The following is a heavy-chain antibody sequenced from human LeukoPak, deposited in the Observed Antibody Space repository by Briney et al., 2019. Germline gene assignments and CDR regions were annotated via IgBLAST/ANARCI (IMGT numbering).Heavy chain of an antibody. CDR2: IIPIFVTA. J-gene: IGHJ4*02. CDR1: GGTFSSYA. V-gene: IGHV1-69*13. Sequence: SVKVSCKVSGGTFSSYAINWVRQAPGQGLEWMGVIIPIFVTAHYAQKFQGRVTITADESTSTAYMELSSLRSDDTAVYYCARTSGEMATITDRHFDYWGQGTLVTVSS. D-gene: IGHD5-24*01. CDR3: ARTSGEMATITDRHFDY.